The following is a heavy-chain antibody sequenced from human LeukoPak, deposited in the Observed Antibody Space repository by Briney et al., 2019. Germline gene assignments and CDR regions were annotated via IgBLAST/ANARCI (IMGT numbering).Heavy chain of an antibody. J-gene: IGHJ4*02. D-gene: IGHD3-22*01. CDR2: IYYSGST. CDR3: ARGYYDSSGYKTNDY. Sequence: SETLSLTCTVSGGSISSGGYYWSWIRQHPGKGLEWIGYIYYSGSTYYNPSLKSRVTISVDTSKNQFSLKLSSVTAADTAVYYCARGYYDSSGYKTNDYWGQGTLVTVSS. V-gene: IGHV4-31*03. CDR1: GGSISSGGYY.